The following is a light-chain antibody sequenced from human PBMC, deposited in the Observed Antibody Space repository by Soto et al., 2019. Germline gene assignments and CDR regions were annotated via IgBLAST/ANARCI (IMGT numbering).Light chain of an antibody. CDR3: QQCNTYSSLA. CDR1: QIVSTN. Sequence: EIVMTQSPATLPVSPWERASLSCMASQIVSTNLSLYQQKPGQAPRLLIYGASIRATGNPDRFSGCGSGTDSNLTVSSLQPDDFATYYGQQCNTYSSLAFGGGTKV. CDR2: GAS. V-gene: IGKV3D-15*01. J-gene: IGKJ4*01.